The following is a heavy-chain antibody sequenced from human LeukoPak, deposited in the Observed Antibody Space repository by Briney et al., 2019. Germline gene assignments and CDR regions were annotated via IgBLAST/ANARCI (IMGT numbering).Heavy chain of an antibody. CDR1: GYTFTGYY. D-gene: IGHD5-18*01. J-gene: IGHJ4*02. Sequence: ASVKVSCKASGYTFTGYYMHWVRQAPGQGLEWMGRINPNSGGTNYAQKFQGRVTMTRDTSISTAYMELSRLRSDDMAVYYCARDASARYSYGSDYWGQGTLVTVSS. CDR3: ARDASARYSYGSDY. CDR2: INPNSGGT. V-gene: IGHV1-2*06.